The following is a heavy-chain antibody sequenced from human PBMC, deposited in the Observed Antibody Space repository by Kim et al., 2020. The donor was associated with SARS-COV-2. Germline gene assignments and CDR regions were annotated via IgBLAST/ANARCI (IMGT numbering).Heavy chain of an antibody. V-gene: IGHV4-59*13. CDR1: GGSISSYY. J-gene: IGHJ6*02. CDR3: ARDGYSYGSRDYYYYGMDV. D-gene: IGHD5-18*01. Sequence: SETLSLTCTVSGGSISSYYWSWIRQPPGKGLEWIGYIYYSGSTNYNPSLKSRVTISVDTSKNQFSLKLSSVTAADTAVYYCARDGYSYGSRDYYYYGMDVWGQGTTVTVSS. CDR2: IYYSGST.